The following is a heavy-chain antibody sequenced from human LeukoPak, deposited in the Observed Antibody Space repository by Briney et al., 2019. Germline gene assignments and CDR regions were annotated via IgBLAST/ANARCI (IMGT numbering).Heavy chain of an antibody. V-gene: IGHV3-21*01. Sequence: GGSLRLSCAASGFTFSSYSMNWVRQAPGKGLEWVSSISSSSSYIYYADSVKGRFTISRDNAKNSLYLQMNSLRAEDTAVYYCARDTAIVGATKGVDYWGQGTQVTVSS. D-gene: IGHD1-26*01. CDR1: GFTFSSYS. J-gene: IGHJ4*02. CDR2: ISSSSSYI. CDR3: ARDTAIVGATKGVDY.